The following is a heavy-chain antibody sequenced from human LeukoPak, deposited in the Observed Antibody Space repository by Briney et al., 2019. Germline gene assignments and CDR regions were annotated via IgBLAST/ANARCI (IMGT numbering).Heavy chain of an antibody. V-gene: IGHV1-2*02. J-gene: IGHJ4*02. CDR3: VEENFRFDY. CDR1: GYIFTAYY. Sequence: ASVKVSCKASGYIFTAYYMHWVRQAPGQGLEWMGWISPSNGATKYAQKFQGRVTLTTDTSISTAYMELSRLTSDDTAVFYCVEENFRFDYWGQGTLVTVSS. CDR2: ISPSNGAT. D-gene: IGHD1-7*01.